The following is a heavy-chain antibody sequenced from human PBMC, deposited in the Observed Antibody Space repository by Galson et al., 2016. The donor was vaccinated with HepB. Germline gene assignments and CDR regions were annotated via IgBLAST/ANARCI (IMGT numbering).Heavy chain of an antibody. J-gene: IGHJ3*01. CDR2: ISSSVSTI. D-gene: IGHD3-10*01. V-gene: IGHV3-48*02. CDR3: ARELVRSSFDL. Sequence: LRLSCAGSGFTFSRSGLNWVRQAPGKGLQWVSYISSSVSTIYYADSVMGRFTISRDNAKNSVYLQMNSMSDEETAVYYCARELVRSSFDLWGQGTMVTVSS. CDR1: GFTFSRSG.